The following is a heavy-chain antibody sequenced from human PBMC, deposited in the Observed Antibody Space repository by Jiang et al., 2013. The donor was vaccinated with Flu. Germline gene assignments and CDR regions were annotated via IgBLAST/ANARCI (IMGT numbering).Heavy chain of an antibody. D-gene: IGHD3-16*01. J-gene: IGHJ4*02. CDR2: INVGNGNT. Sequence: SGYPFTLYALHWVRQAPGQRLEWMGWINVGNGNTKYSQEFLGRVTITRDTSAITAYMELSSLRSEDTAVYYCARRVGRTFDYWGQGTLVTVSS. CDR3: ARRVGRTFDY. CDR1: GYPFTLYA. V-gene: IGHV1-3*01.